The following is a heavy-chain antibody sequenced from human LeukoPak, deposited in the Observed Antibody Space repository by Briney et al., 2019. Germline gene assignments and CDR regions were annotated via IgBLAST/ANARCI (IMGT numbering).Heavy chain of an antibody. V-gene: IGHV3-30*02. J-gene: IGHJ4*02. Sequence: PGGSLRLSCAASGLTFSSYGMHWVRQAPGKGLEWVAFIRYDGSNKYYADSVKGRFTISRDNSKNTLYLQMNSLRAEDTAVYYCAKDSMVYCSSTSCYPDYWGQGTLVTVSS. CDR3: AKDSMVYCSSTSCYPDY. CDR1: GLTFSSYG. CDR2: IRYDGSNK. D-gene: IGHD2-2*01.